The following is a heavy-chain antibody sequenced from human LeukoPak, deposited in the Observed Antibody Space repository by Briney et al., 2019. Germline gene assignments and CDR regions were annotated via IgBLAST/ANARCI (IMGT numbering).Heavy chain of an antibody. Sequence: GASVKVSCKASGYTFTSYAMNWVRQAPGQGLEWMGWINTNTGNPTYAQGFTGRFVFSLDTSVSTAYLRISSLKAEDTAVYYCAREMGLGFLEWLPKTHYFDYWGQGTLVTVSS. CDR3: AREMGLGFLEWLPKTHYFDY. V-gene: IGHV7-4-1*02. J-gene: IGHJ4*02. CDR2: INTNTGNP. CDR1: GYTFTSYA. D-gene: IGHD3-3*01.